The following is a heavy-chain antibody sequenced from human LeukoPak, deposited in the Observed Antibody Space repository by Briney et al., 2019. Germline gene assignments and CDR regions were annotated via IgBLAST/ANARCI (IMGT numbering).Heavy chain of an antibody. J-gene: IGHJ4*02. D-gene: IGHD2-15*01. CDR2: IYYSGST. CDR1: GGSISSGDYY. V-gene: IGHV4-30-4*08. CDR3: ARAHGSCSGGSCET. Sequence: SQTLSLTCTVSGGSISSGDYYWSWIRQPPGKGLEWIGYIYYSGSTYYNPSLKSRVTISVDTSKNQFSLKLSTVTAADTAVYYCARAHGSCSGGSCETWGQGTLVTVSS.